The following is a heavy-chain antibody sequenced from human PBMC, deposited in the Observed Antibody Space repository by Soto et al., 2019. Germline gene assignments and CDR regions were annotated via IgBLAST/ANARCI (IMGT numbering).Heavy chain of an antibody. CDR1: GDSVSTNSAT. V-gene: IGHV6-1*01. CDR3: XXXXXXXXLXS. Sequence: QVQLQQSGPGLVKPSQTLSLTCAISGDSVSTNSATWDWIRQSPSRGLEWLGRTYYRSTWSYDYAVSVQGRITINXDTSXNQFXXXXXXXXXXXXXXXXXXXXXXXXXLXSWGQGTPVTVSS. CDR2: TYYRSTWSY. J-gene: IGHJ5*01.